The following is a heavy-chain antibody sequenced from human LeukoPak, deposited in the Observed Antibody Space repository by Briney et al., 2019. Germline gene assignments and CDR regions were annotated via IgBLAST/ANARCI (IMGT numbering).Heavy chain of an antibody. CDR3: ANRGKYYFDY. CDR2: ISDGDSGT. CDR1: GFTFSTYN. Sequence: GSVRLSCAASGFTFSTYNMNWVRQAPGKGLEWVSSISDGDSGTYYPDSVKGRFTISRDNSKNTLYLLMNSLGAEDTAIYYCANRGKYYFDYWGQGTLVTVSS. D-gene: IGHD3-10*01. V-gene: IGHV3-23*01. J-gene: IGHJ4*02.